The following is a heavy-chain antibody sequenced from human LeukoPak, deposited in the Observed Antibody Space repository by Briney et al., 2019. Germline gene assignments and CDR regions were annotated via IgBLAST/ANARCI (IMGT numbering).Heavy chain of an antibody. Sequence: GGSLRLSCAASGFTFSSYSMNWVRQAPGKGLEWVSSISSSSSYIYYADSVKGRFAISRDNAKNSLYLQMNSLRAEDTAVYYCARDEGSWATSDYWGQGTLVTVSS. J-gene: IGHJ4*02. CDR1: GFTFSSYS. V-gene: IGHV3-21*01. D-gene: IGHD5-12*01. CDR3: ARDEGSWATSDY. CDR2: ISSSSSYI.